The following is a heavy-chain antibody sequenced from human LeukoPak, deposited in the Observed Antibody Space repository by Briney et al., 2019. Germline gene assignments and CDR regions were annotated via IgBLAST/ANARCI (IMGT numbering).Heavy chain of an antibody. CDR2: TRNKANSYTT. CDR1: GFTFSDHY. J-gene: IGHJ4*02. CDR3: ARAGVVDSAAALHNDY. D-gene: IGHD6-25*01. Sequence: PGGSLRLSCAASGFTFSDHYMDWVRQAPGKGLEWVGRTRNKANSYTTEYAASVKGRFTISRDDSKNSLYLQMNSLKTEDTAVYYCARAGVVDSAAALHNDYWGQGTLVTVSS. V-gene: IGHV3-72*01.